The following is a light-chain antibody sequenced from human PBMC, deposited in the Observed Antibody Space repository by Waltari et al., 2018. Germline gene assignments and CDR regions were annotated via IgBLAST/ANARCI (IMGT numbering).Light chain of an antibody. V-gene: IGLV2-14*03. CDR1: SSDVGGYDF. CDR2: DVY. J-gene: IGLJ2*01. Sequence: QSALTQPASVSGSPGQSITISCTGTSSDVGGYDFVSWYQQYPGKAPKLVIYDVYYRPAGVSHRFAASKSGNTASLTISGLQTEDEAEYYCSSYTSISTSVVFGGGTKLTVL. CDR3: SSYTSISTSVV.